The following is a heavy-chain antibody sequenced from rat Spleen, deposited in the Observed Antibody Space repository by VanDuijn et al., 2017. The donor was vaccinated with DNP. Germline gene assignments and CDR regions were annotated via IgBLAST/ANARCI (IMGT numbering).Heavy chain of an antibody. CDR2: INTDGGNT. Sequence: EVQLVETGGGFVQPGRSLKLSCVASGFTFSTYWMFWVRQAPGKGLEWVASINTDGGNTYHPESVTGRLTISRDNAKSILYLQMDSLRSEDTATYYCVRWNSGHFDYWGQGVMVTVSS. CDR3: VRWNSGHFDY. J-gene: IGHJ2*01. V-gene: IGHV5-58*01. D-gene: IGHD4-3*01. CDR1: GFTFSTYW.